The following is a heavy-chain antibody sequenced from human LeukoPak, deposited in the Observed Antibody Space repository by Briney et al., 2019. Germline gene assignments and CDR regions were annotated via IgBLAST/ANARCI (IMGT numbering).Heavy chain of an antibody. Sequence: ASVKVSCKASGYTFTGYYMHWVRQAPGQGLEWMGWINPNSGDTNYAQKFQGRVTMTRDTSINTTYMELSRLRSDDTAEYYCARSAEHCTNGVCYTDYYMDVWGKGTTVTVSS. CDR3: ARSAEHCTNGVCYTDYYMDV. CDR1: GYTFTGYY. D-gene: IGHD2-8*01. V-gene: IGHV1-2*02. CDR2: INPNSGDT. J-gene: IGHJ6*03.